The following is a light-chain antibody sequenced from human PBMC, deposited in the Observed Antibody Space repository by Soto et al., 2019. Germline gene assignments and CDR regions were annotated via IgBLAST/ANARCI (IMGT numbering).Light chain of an antibody. CDR1: SSDVGGYNY. CDR2: DVS. Sequence: QTALTQPASVSGSPGQSITISCTGTSSDVGGYNYVSWYQQHPGKAPKLMIYDVSNRPSGVSNRFSGSKSGNTASLTISGLQAEDEADYYCCSYTSSSKNVFGTGTKLTVL. V-gene: IGLV2-14*01. J-gene: IGLJ1*01. CDR3: CSYTSSSKNV.